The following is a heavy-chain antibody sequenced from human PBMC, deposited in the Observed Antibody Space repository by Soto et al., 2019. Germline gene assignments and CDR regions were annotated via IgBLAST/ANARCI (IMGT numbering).Heavy chain of an antibody. D-gene: IGHD3-3*01. J-gene: IGHJ4*02. CDR2: LSYDGSHN. V-gene: IGHV3-30*18. Sequence: QVQLVESGGGVVQPGRSLRLSCAASGFTFSSYAMHWVRQTPDKGLEWVAFLSYDGSHNYYADSVKGRFTISRDNSKNTLYLQMNSLRVEDTALYYCAKDRSTIFGVVTYYFDYWGQGTLVTVSS. CDR3: AKDRSTIFGVVTYYFDY. CDR1: GFTFSSYA.